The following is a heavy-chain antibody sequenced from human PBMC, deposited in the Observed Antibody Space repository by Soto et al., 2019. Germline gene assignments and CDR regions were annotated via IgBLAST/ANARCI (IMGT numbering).Heavy chain of an antibody. CDR2: IIPIFGTA. J-gene: IGHJ3*02. V-gene: IGHV1-69*06. CDR3: ARAHTSIHDYYDSSGAFDI. D-gene: IGHD3-22*01. CDR1: GGTFSSYA. Sequence: SVKVSCKASGGTFSSYAISWVRQAPGQGLEWMGGIIPIFGTANYAQKFQGRVTITADKSTSTAYMELSSMRSEDTAVYYCARAHTSIHDYYDSSGAFDIWGQGTMVTVSS.